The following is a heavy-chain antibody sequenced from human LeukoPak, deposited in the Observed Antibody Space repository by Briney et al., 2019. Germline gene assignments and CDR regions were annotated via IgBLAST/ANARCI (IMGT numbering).Heavy chain of an antibody. CDR1: GGSITSTNW. CDR3: ARRVYYYDSATPADYFDY. V-gene: IGHV4-4*02. CDR2: IYHSGST. Sequence: SGTLSLTCAVSGGSITSTNWWTWVRQPPGRGLEWIGEIYHSGSTNYNPSLKSRVSISVDKSKNQFSLRLSSVTAADTALYYCARRVYYYDSATPADYFDYWGQGTLVTVSS. J-gene: IGHJ4*02. D-gene: IGHD3-22*01.